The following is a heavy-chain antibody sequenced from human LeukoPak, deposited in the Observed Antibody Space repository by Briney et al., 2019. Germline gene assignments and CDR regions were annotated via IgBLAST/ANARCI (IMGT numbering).Heavy chain of an antibody. Sequence: PGGSLRLSCAASGFTFSSYGMNWVRQAPGKGLEWVSYIGSSSPTIYYADSVKGRFTISRDNGKHSLYLQMNSLRDEDTAVYYCARGFSGGSCFWGQGTLVTVSS. CDR3: ARGFSGGSCF. CDR2: IGSSSPTI. J-gene: IGHJ4*02. D-gene: IGHD2-15*01. V-gene: IGHV3-48*02. CDR1: GFTFSSYG.